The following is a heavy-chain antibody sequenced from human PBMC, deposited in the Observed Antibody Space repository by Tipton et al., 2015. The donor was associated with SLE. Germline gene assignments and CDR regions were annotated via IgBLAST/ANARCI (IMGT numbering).Heavy chain of an antibody. Sequence: GLVKPSETLSLTCTVSGGSISNYYWGWIRQPPGKGLEWIGSIFYRGVTYYNPSLESRVTISVDTARDQFSLRLSSVTAADTAIYFCTRGVSLDYWGQGILATVSS. CDR1: GGSISNYY. V-gene: IGHV4-39*07. CDR3: TRGVSLDY. J-gene: IGHJ4*02. CDR2: IFYRGVT.